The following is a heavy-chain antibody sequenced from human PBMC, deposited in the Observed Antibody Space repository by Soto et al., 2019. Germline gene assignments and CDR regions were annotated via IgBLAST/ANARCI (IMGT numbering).Heavy chain of an antibody. CDR1: GFTFSSYA. J-gene: IGHJ4*02. CDR2: ISYDGSNK. Sequence: QVQLVESGGGVVQPGRSLRLSCAASGFTFSSYAMHWVRQAPGKGLEWVAVISYDGSNKYYADSVKGRFTISRDNSKNTLELEMDRLRGEDNGVEFFARAVRRNGVNSKFCLRGQGTLVTVSS. CDR3: ARAVRRNGVNSKFCL. D-gene: IGHD3-9*01. V-gene: IGHV3-30*14.